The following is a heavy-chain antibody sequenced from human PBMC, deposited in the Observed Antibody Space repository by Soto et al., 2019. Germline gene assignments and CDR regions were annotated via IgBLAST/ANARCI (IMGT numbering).Heavy chain of an antibody. CDR3: AKDRGGSGWRFDY. CDR2: IAASGATT. D-gene: IGHD6-19*01. V-gene: IGHV3-23*01. Sequence: PGGSLRLSCAASGFTFGNYAMSWVRQAPGKGLEWVSAIAASGATTYYADSVKGRLTASRDNSKNTLYLQMNSLRAEDTAVYYCAKDRGGSGWRFDYWGQGTLVTVSS. CDR1: GFTFGNYA. J-gene: IGHJ4*02.